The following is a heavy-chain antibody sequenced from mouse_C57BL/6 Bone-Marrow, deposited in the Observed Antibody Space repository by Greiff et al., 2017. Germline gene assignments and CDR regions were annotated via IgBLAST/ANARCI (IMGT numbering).Heavy chain of an antibody. V-gene: IGHV1-80*01. Sequence: QVHVKQSGAELVKPGASVKISCKASGYAFSSYWMNWVKQRPGKGLEWIGQIFPGDGDTNYNGKFKGKATLTADKSSSTAYMQLSSLTTEASAVYFCARGAYWGQGTLVTVSA. CDR3: ARGAY. CDR2: IFPGDGDT. J-gene: IGHJ3*01. CDR1: GYAFSSYW.